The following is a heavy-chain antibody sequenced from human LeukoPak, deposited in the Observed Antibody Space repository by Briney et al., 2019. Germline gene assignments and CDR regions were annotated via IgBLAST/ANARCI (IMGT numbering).Heavy chain of an antibody. Sequence: GGSLRLSCTASGFIFRDYALSWVRQAPGKGLEWVSFIRTKAYGGTTESAASVKGRFTISRDDSKSIAYLQMNSLKIEDTAVYYCARVRGSEYETSGYEDAFDIWGQGTMVTVSS. V-gene: IGHV3-49*04. J-gene: IGHJ3*02. CDR2: IRTKAYGGTT. D-gene: IGHD3-22*01. CDR3: ARVRGSEYETSGYEDAFDI. CDR1: GFIFRDYA.